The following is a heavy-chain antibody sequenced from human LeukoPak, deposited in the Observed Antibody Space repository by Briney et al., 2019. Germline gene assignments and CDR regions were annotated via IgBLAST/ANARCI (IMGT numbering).Heavy chain of an antibody. CDR3: AELGITMIGGV. D-gene: IGHD3-10*02. CDR2: TYSGGRT. J-gene: IGHJ6*04. Sequence: GGSLRLSCAASGFTVSSNYMSWVRQAPGKGLEWVSVTYSGGRTYYADSVKGRFTISRDNSKNTLYLQMNSLRAEDTAVYYCAELGITMIGGVWGKGTTVTISS. V-gene: IGHV3-53*01. CDR1: GFTVSSNY.